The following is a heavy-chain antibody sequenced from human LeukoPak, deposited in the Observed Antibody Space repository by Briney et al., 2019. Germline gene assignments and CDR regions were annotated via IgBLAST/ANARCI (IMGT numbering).Heavy chain of an antibody. CDR1: TDSFSSHC. D-gene: IGHD4-17*01. J-gene: IGHJ3*02. Sequence: SETLSLTCAVSTDSFSSHCWTWIRQPPGKGLEWIGYISYIGSTNYNPSLKSRVTISIDTSKNQFSLKLSSVTAADTAVYYCARDVVTVTKGFDIWGQGTMVSVSS. CDR3: ARDVVTVTKGFDI. CDR2: ISYIGST. V-gene: IGHV4-59*11.